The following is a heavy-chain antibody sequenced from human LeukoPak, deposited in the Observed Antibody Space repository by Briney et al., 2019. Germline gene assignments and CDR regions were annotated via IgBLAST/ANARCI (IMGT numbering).Heavy chain of an antibody. CDR2: IKQDGSEK. CDR1: GGSFSAYY. Sequence: PSETLSLNCAVYGGSFSAYYWSWVRQPPGKGLEWVANIKQDGSEKSYVESVRGRFTISRDNAKNSLYLQLNSLRAEDTALYYCARDNPPDYWGQGTLVTVSS. J-gene: IGHJ4*02. CDR3: ARDNPPDY. V-gene: IGHV3-7*03.